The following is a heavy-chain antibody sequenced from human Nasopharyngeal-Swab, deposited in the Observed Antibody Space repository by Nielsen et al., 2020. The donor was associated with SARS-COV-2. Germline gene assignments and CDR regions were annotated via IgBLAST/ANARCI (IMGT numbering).Heavy chain of an antibody. V-gene: IGHV4-59*13. CDR2: IHSDGST. Sequence: SETLSLTCSVSGGSISSDYWSWIRQSPAKGLEWIGYIHSDGSTNYNPSLKSRVTMSLDTSKNQFSLKVSSVTAADTAVYYCARGFDYWGQGTLVTVSS. CDR1: GGSISSDY. CDR3: ARGFDY. J-gene: IGHJ4*02.